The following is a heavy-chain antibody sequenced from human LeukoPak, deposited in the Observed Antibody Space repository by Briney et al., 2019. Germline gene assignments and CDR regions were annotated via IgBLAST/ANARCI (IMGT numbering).Heavy chain of an antibody. CDR1: GWSFSGYY. V-gene: IGHV4-34*01. CDR2: INHSGST. J-gene: IGHJ4*02. D-gene: IGHD5-12*01. CDR3: ARDDSGYGRNYY. Sequence: SETLSLTCAVYGWSFSGYYWSWIRQPPGKGLEWIGEINHSGSTNYNPSLKSRVTISVDTSKNQFSLRLSSVTAADTAVYYCARDDSGYGRNYYWGQGALITVSS.